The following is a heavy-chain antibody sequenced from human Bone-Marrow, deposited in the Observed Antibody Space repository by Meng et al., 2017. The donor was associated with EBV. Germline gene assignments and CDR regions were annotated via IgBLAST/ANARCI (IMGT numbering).Heavy chain of an antibody. D-gene: IGHD1-26*01. CDR1: GGSISSGGYD. V-gene: IGHV4-30-4*01. CDR2: IYYSGST. J-gene: IGHJ5*02. Sequence: VQRQGPGPGLVKPSPTLSLTCAVSGGSISSGGYDWSWIRQPPGKGPEWIGYIYYSGSTYYNPSLKSRVTISVDTSKNQFSLKLSSVTAADTAVYYCARHPGGMNWFDPWGQGTLVTVSS. CDR3: ARHPGGMNWFDP.